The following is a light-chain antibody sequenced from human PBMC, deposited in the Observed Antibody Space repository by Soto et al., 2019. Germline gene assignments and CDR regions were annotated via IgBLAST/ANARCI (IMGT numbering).Light chain of an antibody. CDR1: SSDVGAYNL. Sequence: QSALTQPASVSGSPEQSITISCTGTSSDVGAYNLVSWYQQHPGKAPRLIIYDVSKRPSGVPDRFSGSKSGNTASLTISGLQAEDEADYYCCSYAGSYTVVFGGGTKLTVL. J-gene: IGLJ2*01. CDR2: DVS. V-gene: IGLV2-11*01. CDR3: CSYAGSYTVV.